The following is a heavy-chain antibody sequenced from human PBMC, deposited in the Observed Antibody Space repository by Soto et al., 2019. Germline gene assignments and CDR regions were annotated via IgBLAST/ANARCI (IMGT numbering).Heavy chain of an antibody. D-gene: IGHD6-19*01. J-gene: IGHJ4*02. V-gene: IGHV4-39*01. Sequence: SETLSLTCTVSGGSISSSSYYWGWIRQPPGKGLEWIGYIYYSGSTNYNPSLKSRVTISVDTSKNQFSLKLSSVTAADTAVYYCARHSLQWLDYFDYWGQGTLVTVSS. CDR1: GGSISSSSYY. CDR3: ARHSLQWLDYFDY. CDR2: IYYSGST.